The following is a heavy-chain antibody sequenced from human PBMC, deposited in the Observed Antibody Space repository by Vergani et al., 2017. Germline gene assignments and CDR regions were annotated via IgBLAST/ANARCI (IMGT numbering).Heavy chain of an antibody. CDR1: GYTFGHFD. D-gene: IGHD1-26*01. V-gene: IGHV3-30*02. Sequence: QEQLLQSGGGVVQPGGSLRLSCIGSGYTFGHFDMHWVRQAPGKGLAWGAFIRYDGSNPQYLDSVKGRFTISRDNSKDTLFLQMNGLRPEDTGTYFCAKKGGSLYYYGVDVWGQGTTITVSS. J-gene: IGHJ6*02. CDR3: AKKGGSLYYYGVDV. CDR2: IRYDGSNP.